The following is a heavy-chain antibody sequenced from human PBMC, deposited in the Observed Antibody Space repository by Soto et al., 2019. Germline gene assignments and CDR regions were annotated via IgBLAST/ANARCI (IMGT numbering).Heavy chain of an antibody. CDR1: GFILRTYS. J-gene: IGHJ4*02. CDR3: ARGLSWRRGPFDF. D-gene: IGHD2-15*01. V-gene: IGHV3-48*02. CDR2: ISESSRTI. Sequence: EVQLVESGGGFKQPGGSLRLSCAASGFILRTYSMNWVRQVPGKGLEWISYISESSRTIFYADSVRGRFTVSRDNANSSLYLQMVSLRDEDTAIYYCARGLSWRRGPFDFWGQGTLVTVSS.